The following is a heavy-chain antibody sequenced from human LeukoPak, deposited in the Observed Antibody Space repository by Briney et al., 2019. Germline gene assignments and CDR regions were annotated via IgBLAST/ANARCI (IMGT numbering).Heavy chain of an antibody. CDR3: ARVVGGGNFDY. CDR1: GFIFSDYS. CDR2: INPNGDST. Sequence: GGSLRLSCAASGFIFSDYSMHWIRRAPGKGLEYVSAINPNGDSTYYANSVKGRFTISSDNSKDTLFLQMGSLRTEDMAMYYCARVVGGGNFDYWGQGTLVTVSS. V-gene: IGHV3-64*01. J-gene: IGHJ4*02. D-gene: IGHD2-2*01.